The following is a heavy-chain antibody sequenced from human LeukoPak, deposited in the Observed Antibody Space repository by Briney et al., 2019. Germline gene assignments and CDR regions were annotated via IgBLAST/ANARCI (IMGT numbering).Heavy chain of an antibody. CDR3: ARRTAGTTGVFDY. D-gene: IGHD1-1*01. J-gene: IGHJ4*02. V-gene: IGHV3-64*01. CDR2: IGSNGDTT. CDR1: GFTFSISE. Sequence: GGSLRLSCAASGFTFSISEMHWARRAPGKGLESISAIGSNGDTTYYANSVKGRFTISRDNSKNTLYLQMGSLRAEDMAVYYCARRTAGTTGVFDYWGQGTLVTVSS.